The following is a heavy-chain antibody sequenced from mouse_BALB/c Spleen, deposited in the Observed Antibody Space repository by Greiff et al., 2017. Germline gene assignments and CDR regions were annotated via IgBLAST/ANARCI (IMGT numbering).Heavy chain of an antibody. V-gene: IGHV1-5*01. CDR2: IYPGNSDT. J-gene: IGHJ2*01. CDR1: GYSFTSYW. D-gene: IGHD2-4*01. CDR3: TMITTRGDLDY. Sequence: EVQLQQSGAVLARPGASVKMSCKASGYSFTSYWMHWVKQRPGQGLEWIGAIYPGNSDTSYNQKFKGKAKLTAVTSASTAYMELSSLTNEDSAVYYCTMITTRGDLDYWGQGTTLTVSS.